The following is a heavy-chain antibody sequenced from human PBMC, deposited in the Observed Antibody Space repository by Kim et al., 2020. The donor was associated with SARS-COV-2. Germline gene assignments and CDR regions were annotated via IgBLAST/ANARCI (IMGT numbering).Heavy chain of an antibody. CDR3: AKDQGVRGVTLYGMDV. J-gene: IGHJ6*02. V-gene: IGHV3-23*01. D-gene: IGHD3-10*01. CDR2: ISGSGGST. CDR1: GFTFSSYA. Sequence: GGSLRLSCAASGFTFSSYAMSWVRQAPGKGLEWVSAISGSGGSTYYADSVKGRFTISRDNSKNTLYLQMNSLRAEDTAVYYCAKDQGVRGVTLYGMDVWGQGTTVTVSS.